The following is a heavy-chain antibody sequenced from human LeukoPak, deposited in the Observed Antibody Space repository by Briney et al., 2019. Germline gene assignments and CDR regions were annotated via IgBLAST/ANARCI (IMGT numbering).Heavy chain of an antibody. V-gene: IGHV3-15*01. CDR1: GCTFSNAW. Sequence: GGSLRLSCAASGCTFSNAWRSWVRQAPGKGLEWVGRIKSKADGGTTDYAAPVKGSFTISRDDSKNTLYLQMNSLKTEDTAVYYCTRDLLIWFGDSFSNWGQGTLVTVSS. CDR3: TRDLLIWFGDSFSN. D-gene: IGHD3-10*01. CDR2: IKSKADGGTT. J-gene: IGHJ4*02.